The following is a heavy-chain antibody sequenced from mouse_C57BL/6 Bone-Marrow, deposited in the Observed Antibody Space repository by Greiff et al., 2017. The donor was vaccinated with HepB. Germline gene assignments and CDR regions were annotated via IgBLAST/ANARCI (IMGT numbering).Heavy chain of an antibody. J-gene: IGHJ2*01. CDR2: IDPSDSYT. D-gene: IGHD3-1*01. Sequence: QVQLQQPGAELVMPGASVKLSCKASGYTFISYWMHWVKQRPGQGLEWIGEIDPSDSYTNYNQKFKGKSTLTVDKSSSTAYMQLSSLTSEDSAVYYCARSGVYFDYWGQGTTLTVSA. CDR1: GYTFISYW. V-gene: IGHV1-69*01. CDR3: ARSGVYFDY.